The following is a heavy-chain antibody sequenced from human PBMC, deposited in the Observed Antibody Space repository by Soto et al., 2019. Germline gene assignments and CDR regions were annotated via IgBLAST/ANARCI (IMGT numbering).Heavy chain of an antibody. V-gene: IGHV1-2*06. CDR3: ARNPSNYDFWSGPKLYYYYGMDV. CDR1: GYIFTDYY. Sequence: GASVKVSCKASGYIFTDYYMHWVRQAPGQELGWMGRINPNSGGTNYAQKFQGRVTMTRDTSISTAYTELSSLRSEDTATYYCARNPSNYDFWSGPKLYYYYGMDVWGQGTTVTVSS. D-gene: IGHD3-3*01. J-gene: IGHJ6*02. CDR2: INPNSGGT.